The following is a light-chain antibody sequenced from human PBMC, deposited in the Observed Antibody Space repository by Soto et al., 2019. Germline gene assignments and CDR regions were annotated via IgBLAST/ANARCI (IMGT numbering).Light chain of an antibody. V-gene: IGKV3-11*01. Sequence: EIVLTQSPATLSLSPGERATLSCRASQSVSSYLACYQQKPGQAPSLLIYDASNRATGIPARFSGSGSGTDFTLTISRLEPEDFAVYYCQQRSNWRLTFGRGTKVEIK. CDR3: QQRSNWRLT. J-gene: IGKJ4*01. CDR1: QSVSSY. CDR2: DAS.